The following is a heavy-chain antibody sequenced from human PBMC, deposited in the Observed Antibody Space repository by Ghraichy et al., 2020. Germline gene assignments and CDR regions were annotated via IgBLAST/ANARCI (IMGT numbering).Heavy chain of an antibody. Sequence: SVKVSCKASGGTFSSYAISWVRQAPGQGLEWMGGIIPIFGTANYAQKFQGRVTITADESTSTAYMELSSLRSEDTAVYYCARVPDTAMVSGAQYYFDYWGQGTLVTVSS. D-gene: IGHD5-18*01. J-gene: IGHJ4*02. CDR2: IIPIFGTA. V-gene: IGHV1-69*13. CDR3: ARVPDTAMVSGAQYYFDY. CDR1: GGTFSSYA.